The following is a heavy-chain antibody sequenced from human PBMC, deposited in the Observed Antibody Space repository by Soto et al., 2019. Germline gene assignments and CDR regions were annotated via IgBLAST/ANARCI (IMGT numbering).Heavy chain of an antibody. Sequence: GSLRLSCAASGFTFSSYAMSWVRQAPGKGLEWVSAISGSGGSTYYADSVKGRFTISRDNSKNTLYLQMNSLRAEDTAVYYCATKRGGRYWYFYYGMDVWGQGTTVTVSS. CDR2: ISGSGGST. J-gene: IGHJ6*02. CDR1: GFTFSSYA. D-gene: IGHD1-26*01. V-gene: IGHV3-23*01. CDR3: ATKRGGRYWYFYYGMDV.